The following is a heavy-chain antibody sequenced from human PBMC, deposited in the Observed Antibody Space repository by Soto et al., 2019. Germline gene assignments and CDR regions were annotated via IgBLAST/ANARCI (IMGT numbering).Heavy chain of an antibody. J-gene: IGHJ5*02. D-gene: IGHD3-3*01. Sequence: ASVKASCTASGYTFTRYDINWVRQATAQGLEWMGWMNPNSGNTGYAQKFQGRVTMSVDTSKNQFSLKLSSVTAADTAVYYCARHHYDFWSAYPTVGWFDPWGQGTLVTVSS. CDR2: MNPNSGNT. CDR3: ARHHYDFWSAYPTVGWFDP. V-gene: IGHV1-8*01. CDR1: GYTFTRYD.